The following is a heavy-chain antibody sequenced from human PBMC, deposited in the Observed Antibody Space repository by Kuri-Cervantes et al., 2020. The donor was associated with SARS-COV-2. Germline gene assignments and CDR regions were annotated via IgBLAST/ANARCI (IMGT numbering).Heavy chain of an antibody. Sequence: GESLKISCAASGFTFSSYAKSWVRQAPGKGLEWVSAISGSGGSTYYADSVKGRFTISRDNSKNTLYLQMNSLRAEDTAVYFCARVETSHYSSYYMDVWGKRTTVTVSS. CDR2: ISGSGGST. CDR3: ARVETSHYSSYYMDV. J-gene: IGHJ6*03. CDR1: GFTFSSYA. V-gene: IGHV3-23*01.